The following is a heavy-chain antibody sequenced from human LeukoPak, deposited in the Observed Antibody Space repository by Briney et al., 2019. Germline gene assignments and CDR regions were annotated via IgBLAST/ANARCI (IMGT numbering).Heavy chain of an antibody. D-gene: IGHD3-10*01. CDR1: GYTFTSYA. CDR2: INAGNGNT. J-gene: IGHJ4*02. Sequence: GASVKVSCKASGYTFTSYAMHWVRQAPGQRLEWMGWINAGNGNTKYSQKFKGRVTITRDTSASTAYMELSSLRSEDTAVYYCARDQPGFGGLLYDYWGQGTLVTVSS. CDR3: ARDQPGFGGLLYDY. V-gene: IGHV1-3*01.